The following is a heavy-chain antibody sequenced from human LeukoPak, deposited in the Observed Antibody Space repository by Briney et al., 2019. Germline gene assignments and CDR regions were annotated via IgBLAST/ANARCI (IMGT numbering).Heavy chain of an antibody. V-gene: IGHV3-21*01. CDR3: ARAYAPIDY. J-gene: IGHJ4*02. D-gene: IGHD2-8*01. CDR1: GFTLSSST. CDR2: ISSSSDYI. Sequence: PGGSLRLPCAASGFTLSSSTMNWVRQAPGKGLEWVSSISSSSDYIYYADSVKGRFTISRDNAKNSLYLQMNSLRSEDTAVYYCARAYAPIDYWGQGTLVTVSS.